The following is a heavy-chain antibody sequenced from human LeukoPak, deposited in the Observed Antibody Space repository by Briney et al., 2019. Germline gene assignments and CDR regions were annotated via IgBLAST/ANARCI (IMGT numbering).Heavy chain of an antibody. CDR2: IYYSGGT. CDR3: ARVQPDGFYYYGMDV. D-gene: IGHD5-18*01. J-gene: IGHJ6*02. Sequence: KPSETLSLTCTVSGGSISSYYWSWIRQPPGKGLEWIGYIYYSGGTNYNPSLKSRVTISVDTSKNQFSLKLSSVTAADTAVYYCARVQPDGFYYYGMDVWGQGTTVTVSS. V-gene: IGHV4-59*12. CDR1: GGSISSYY.